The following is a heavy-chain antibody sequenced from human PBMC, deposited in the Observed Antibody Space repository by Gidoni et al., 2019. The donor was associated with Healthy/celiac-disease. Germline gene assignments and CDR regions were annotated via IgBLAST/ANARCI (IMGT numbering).Heavy chain of an antibody. Sequence: QVQLVESGGGVVQPGRSLRLSCAASGFTFGSYAMHWVGQAPGRGLEWVAVISYDGSNKYYADSVKGRFTISRDNSKNTLYLKMNSLRAEDTAVYYCARETYDFWSGYYGGTAAYGMDVWGKGTTVTVSS. CDR2: ISYDGSNK. CDR1: GFTFGSYA. CDR3: ARETYDFWSGYYGGTAAYGMDV. V-gene: IGHV3-30-3*01. D-gene: IGHD3-3*01. J-gene: IGHJ6*04.